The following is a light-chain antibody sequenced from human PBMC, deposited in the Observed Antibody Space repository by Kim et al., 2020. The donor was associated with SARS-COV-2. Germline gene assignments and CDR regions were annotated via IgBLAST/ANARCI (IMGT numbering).Light chain of an antibody. V-gene: IGLV3-1*01. J-gene: IGLJ1*01. CDR2: QDS. CDR3: QAWDSNTGV. Sequence: SGSQGQTATITCSGDGLGDKYVCWFQQKPGQSPVMVIYQDSQRPSGIPERFSGSNSGNIATLTIRGTQAIDEADYYCQAWDSNTGVFGSGTKVTVL. CDR1: GLGDKY.